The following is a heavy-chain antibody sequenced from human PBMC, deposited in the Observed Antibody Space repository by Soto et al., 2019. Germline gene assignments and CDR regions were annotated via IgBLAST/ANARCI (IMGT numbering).Heavy chain of an antibody. CDR1: GFTFSRFW. D-gene: IGHD4-17*01. J-gene: IGHJ4*02. CDR2: IQQDGSEK. CDR3: ARVRYGGYSYYFDY. V-gene: IGHV3-7*03. Sequence: GGSLRLSCAVSGFTFSRFWMGWVRQAPGRGLEWVANIQQDGSEKYYVDSLKGRFTMSKDNVKNSLYLQMNSLGAEDTAVYYCARVRYGGYSYYFDYWGQGAIVTVSS.